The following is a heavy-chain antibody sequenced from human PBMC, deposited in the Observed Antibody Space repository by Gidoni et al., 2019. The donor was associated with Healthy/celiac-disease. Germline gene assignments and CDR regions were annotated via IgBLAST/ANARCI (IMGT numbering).Heavy chain of an antibody. J-gene: IGHJ4*02. CDR1: GGSISSGSYY. CDR3: ARGGGSYYAGLFDY. D-gene: IGHD1-26*01. Sequence: QVQLQESGPGLVKPSQTLSLTCTVSGGSISSGSYYWSWIRPPAGKGLGWIGRISTRGSTTYNPSLKSRVTISVDTAKNQFSLKLSSVTAADTAVYYCARGGGSYYAGLFDYWGQGTLVTVSS. V-gene: IGHV4-61*02. CDR2: ISTRGST.